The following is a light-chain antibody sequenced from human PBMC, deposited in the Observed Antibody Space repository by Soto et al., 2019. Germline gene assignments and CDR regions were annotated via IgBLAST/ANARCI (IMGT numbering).Light chain of an antibody. CDR3: QQYNNWPVT. CDR2: GAS. V-gene: IGKV3-15*01. J-gene: IGKJ1*01. Sequence: EIGMTQSPATLSVSPGERATLSCRASQSVSSNLAWYQQKPGQAPRLLIYGASTRATGLPARFSGSGSGTEFTLTISSLQSEDFAVYYCQQYNNWPVTFGQGTKV. CDR1: QSVSSN.